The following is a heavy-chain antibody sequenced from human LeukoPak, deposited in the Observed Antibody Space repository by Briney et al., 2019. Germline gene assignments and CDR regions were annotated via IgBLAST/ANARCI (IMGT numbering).Heavy chain of an antibody. CDR2: ISYDGSNK. V-gene: IGHV3-30*18. CDR3: AKAGEFDY. CDR1: GFTFSSYG. Sequence: SGGSLRLSCAASGFTFSSYGMHWVRQAPGKGLEWVAVISYDGSNKYYADSVKGRFTISRDNSKNTLYLQMNSLRAEDTAVYYCAKAGEFDYWGQGTLVTVSS. J-gene: IGHJ4*02. D-gene: IGHD4-17*01.